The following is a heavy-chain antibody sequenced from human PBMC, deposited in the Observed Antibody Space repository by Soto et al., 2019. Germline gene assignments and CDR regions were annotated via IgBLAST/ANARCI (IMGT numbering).Heavy chain of an antibody. J-gene: IGHJ3*02. CDR2: ISGSGGST. CDR1: GFTFSSYA. Sequence: GSLRLSCAASGFTFSSYAMSWVRQAPGKGLEWVSAISGSGGSTYYADSVKGRFTISRDNSKNTLYLQMNSLRAEDTAVYYCAKDLYPDDAFDIWGQGTMVTVSS. CDR3: AKDLYPDDAFDI. V-gene: IGHV3-23*01.